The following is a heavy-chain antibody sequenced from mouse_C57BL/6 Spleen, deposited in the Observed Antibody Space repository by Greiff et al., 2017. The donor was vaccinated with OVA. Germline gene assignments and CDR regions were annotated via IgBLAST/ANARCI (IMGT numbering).Heavy chain of an antibody. Sequence: QVQLQQPGAELVKPGASVKLSCKASGYTFTSYWMHWVKQRPGRDLEWIGRIDPNSGGTKYNEKFKSKATLTVDKPSSTAYMQLSSLTSEDSAVYYCARWAYGYDDGYWYFDVWGTGTTVTVSS. CDR2: IDPNSGGT. V-gene: IGHV1-72*01. CDR3: ARWAYGYDDGYWYFDV. D-gene: IGHD2-2*01. CDR1: GYTFTSYW. J-gene: IGHJ1*03.